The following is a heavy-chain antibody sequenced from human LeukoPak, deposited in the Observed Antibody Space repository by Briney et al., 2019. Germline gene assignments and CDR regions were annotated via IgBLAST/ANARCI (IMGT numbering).Heavy chain of an antibody. CDR1: GGTFSSYA. V-gene: IGHV1-69*04. J-gene: IGHJ5*02. CDR3: ARDTYSSSYWFDP. CDR2: IIPILGIA. Sequence: ASVKVSCKASGGTFSSYAISWVRQAPGQGLEWVGRIIPILGIANYAQKFQGRVTITADKSTSTAYMELSSLRSEDTAVYYCARDTYSSSYWFDPWGQGTLVTVSS. D-gene: IGHD6-13*01.